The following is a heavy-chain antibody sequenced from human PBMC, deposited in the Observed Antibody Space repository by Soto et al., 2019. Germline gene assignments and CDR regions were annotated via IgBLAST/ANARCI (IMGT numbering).Heavy chain of an antibody. CDR3: ARAVIYYYYGMDV. V-gene: IGHV1-69*13. J-gene: IGHJ6*02. CDR2: IIPIFGTA. CDR1: GYTFTSYG. Sequence: SVKVSCKASGYTFTSYGISWVRQAPGQGLEWMGGIIPIFGTANYAQKFQGRVTITADESTSTAYMELSSLRSEDTAVYYCARAVIYYYYGMDVWGQGTTVTVSS.